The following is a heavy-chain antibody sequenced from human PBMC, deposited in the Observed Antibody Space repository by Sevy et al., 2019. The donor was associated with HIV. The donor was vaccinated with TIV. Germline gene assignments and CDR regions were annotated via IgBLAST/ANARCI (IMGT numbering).Heavy chain of an antibody. CDR2: VSHSGNT. Sequence: TLSLTCTVSGDSINTYYWSWIRQPPGKGLEWIGYVSHSGNTNYNPSLKSRVSISVDTSTNQFSLKVKSVTAADTAVYYCARLRWDLVVVPGATPGCYFDSWGQGTLVTVSS. CDR1: GDSINTYY. V-gene: IGHV4-59*08. D-gene: IGHD2-2*02. CDR3: ARLRWDLVVVPGATPGCYFDS. J-gene: IGHJ4*02.